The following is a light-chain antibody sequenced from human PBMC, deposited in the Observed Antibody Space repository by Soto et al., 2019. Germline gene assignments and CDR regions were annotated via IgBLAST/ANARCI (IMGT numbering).Light chain of an antibody. Sequence: EIVLTQSPGTLSLSPGERATLSCRASQSVSSSYLAWYQQKPGQAPRLLIYGASSRATGIPDRFSGSGSGTDFTLTISRLEPEDFAVYYCQQYSSSPVTFGGGTTVEIK. CDR1: QSVSSSY. V-gene: IGKV3-20*01. CDR3: QQYSSSPVT. CDR2: GAS. J-gene: IGKJ4*01.